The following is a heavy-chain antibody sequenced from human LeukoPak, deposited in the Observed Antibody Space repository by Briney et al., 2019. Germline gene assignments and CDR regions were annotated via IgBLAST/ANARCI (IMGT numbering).Heavy chain of an antibody. CDR3: ARQASGGWYYDY. CDR2: INPNSGGA. J-gene: IGHJ4*02. Sequence: ASVKVPCKASGYTFTDYYMHWVRQAPGQGLEWMGWINPNSGGAHYAQKFQGRVSMTRDTSISTIYMELSRLTSGDTAVYYCARQASGGWYYDYWGQGTLVTVSS. D-gene: IGHD6-19*01. V-gene: IGHV1-2*02. CDR1: GYTFTDYY.